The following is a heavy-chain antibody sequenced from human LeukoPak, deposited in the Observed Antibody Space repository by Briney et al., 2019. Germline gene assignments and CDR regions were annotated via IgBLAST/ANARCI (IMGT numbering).Heavy chain of an antibody. J-gene: IGHJ4*02. CDR2: IYYSGST. CDR3: TRDLSPNCSGGSCYSGYFDY. D-gene: IGHD2-15*01. Sequence: SETLSLTCTVSGGSISSGGYYCSWIRQHPGKGLEWIGYIYYSGSTYYNPSLKSRVTISVDTSKNQFSLKLSSVTAADTAVYYCTRDLSPNCSGGSCYSGYFDYWGQGTLVTVSS. V-gene: IGHV4-31*03. CDR1: GGSISSGGYY.